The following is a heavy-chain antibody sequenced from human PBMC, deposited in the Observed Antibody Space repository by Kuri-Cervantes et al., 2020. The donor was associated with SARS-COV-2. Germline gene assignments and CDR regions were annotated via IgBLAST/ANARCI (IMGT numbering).Heavy chain of an antibody. Sequence: GSLRLSCTVSGGSISSSSYYWGWIRQPPGKGLEWIGSIYYSGSTYYNPSLKSRVTISVDTSKNQFSLKLSSVTAADTAVYYCAIINWNRFDYWGQGTLVTVSS. CDR2: IYYSGST. CDR3: AIINWNRFDY. CDR1: GGSISSSSYY. D-gene: IGHD1-1*01. V-gene: IGHV4-39*01. J-gene: IGHJ4*02.